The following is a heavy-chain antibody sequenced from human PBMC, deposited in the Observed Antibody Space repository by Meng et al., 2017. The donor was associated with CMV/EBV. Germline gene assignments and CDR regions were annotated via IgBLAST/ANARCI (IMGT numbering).Heavy chain of an antibody. Sequence: GGSLRLSCAASGFTFSNYCMHWVRQAPGKGLEWVAFIRYDGSNKYYRDSVKGRFTISRDNSKNTLSLQMDSLRVEDTAVYYCAKGYDYGDYVIGVGSSHYYNAMDVWGQGTTVTVSS. J-gene: IGHJ6*02. V-gene: IGHV3-30*02. CDR3: AKGYDYGDYVIGVGSSHYYNAMDV. CDR1: GFTFSNYC. D-gene: IGHD4-17*01. CDR2: IRYDGSNK.